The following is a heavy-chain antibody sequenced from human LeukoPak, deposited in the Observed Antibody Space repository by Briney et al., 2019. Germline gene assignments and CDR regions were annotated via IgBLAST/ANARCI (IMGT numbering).Heavy chain of an antibody. CDR3: ARDSYYYGSGSYYLDY. V-gene: IGHV4-38-2*02. CDR2: FYHGGST. D-gene: IGHD3-10*01. Sequence: SETLSLTCTVSGYSISTGYYWDWIRQPPGKGLEWIGTFYHGGSTYYNPSLKSRVTISVDTSKNQFSLKLSSVTAADTAVYYCARDSYYYGSGSYYLDYWGQGTLVTVSS. CDR1: GYSISTGYY. J-gene: IGHJ4*02.